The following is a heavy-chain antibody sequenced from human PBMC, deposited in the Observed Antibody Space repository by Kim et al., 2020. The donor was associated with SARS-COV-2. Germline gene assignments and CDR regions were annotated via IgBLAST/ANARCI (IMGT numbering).Heavy chain of an antibody. D-gene: IGHD6-13*01. Sequence: GGSLRLSCAASGFTFDDYAMHWVRQAPGKGLEWVSLISGDGGSTYYADSVKGRFTISRDNSKNSLYLQMNSLRTEDTALYYCAKSIQLVRGYYYYGMDVWGQGTTGTVSS. J-gene: IGHJ6*02. V-gene: IGHV3-43*02. CDR1: GFTFDDYA. CDR3: AKSIQLVRGYYYYGMDV. CDR2: ISGDGGST.